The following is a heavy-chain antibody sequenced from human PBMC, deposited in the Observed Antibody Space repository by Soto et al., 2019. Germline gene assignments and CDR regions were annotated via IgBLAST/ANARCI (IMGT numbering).Heavy chain of an antibody. CDR1: GFTFSDYA. CDR2: ATGSGDST. D-gene: IGHD6-19*01. V-gene: IGHV3-23*01. Sequence: PGGSLRLSCXASGFTFSDYAMSWVRQAPGKGLEWVSAATGSGDSTYYADSVKGRFTISRDNSKNTLYLQMNSLRADDTAVYYCAKEVAVAGAGVFEYWGQGTLVTVSS. CDR3: AKEVAVAGAGVFEY. J-gene: IGHJ4*02.